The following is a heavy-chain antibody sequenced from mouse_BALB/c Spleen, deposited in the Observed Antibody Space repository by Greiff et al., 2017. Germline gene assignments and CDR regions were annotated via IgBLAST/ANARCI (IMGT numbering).Heavy chain of an antibody. D-gene: IGHD2-4*01. Sequence: EVKVEESGGGLVKPGGSLKLSCAASGFTFSSYAMSWVRQTPEKRLEWVASISSGGSTYYPDSVKGRFTISRDNARNILYLQMSSLRSEDTAMYYCARGRYDYDYYFDYWGQGTTLTVSS. J-gene: IGHJ2*01. CDR1: GFTFSSYA. CDR2: ISSGGST. CDR3: ARGRYDYDYYFDY. V-gene: IGHV5-6-5*01.